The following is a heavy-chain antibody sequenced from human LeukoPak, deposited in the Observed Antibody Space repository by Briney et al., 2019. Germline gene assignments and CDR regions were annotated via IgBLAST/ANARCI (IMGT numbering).Heavy chain of an antibody. V-gene: IGHV3-15*01. CDR1: GFDFSDAW. Sequence: TPGGSLRLSCAASGFDFSDAWMTWVRQAPGKGPEYIARIKGINAGGTTDYAAPVKGRFTISRDDSKNTLYLDMNSLEVEDTAVYYCVTPPNWGQGILVTVSS. J-gene: IGHJ4*02. CDR2: IKGINAGGTT. CDR3: VTPPN.